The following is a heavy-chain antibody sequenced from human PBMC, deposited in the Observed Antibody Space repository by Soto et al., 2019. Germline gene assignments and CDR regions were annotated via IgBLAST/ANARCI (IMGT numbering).Heavy chain of an antibody. Sequence: PSETLSLTCTVSGGSISSGDYYWSWIRQPPGKGLEWIGYIYYSGSTYYNPFLKSRVTISVDTSKNQFSLKLSSVTAADTAVYYCARSPIVVVVAATAGWFDPWGQGTLVTVSS. CDR1: GGSISSGDYY. D-gene: IGHD2-15*01. CDR2: IYYSGST. J-gene: IGHJ5*02. V-gene: IGHV4-30-4*01. CDR3: ARSPIVVVVAATAGWFDP.